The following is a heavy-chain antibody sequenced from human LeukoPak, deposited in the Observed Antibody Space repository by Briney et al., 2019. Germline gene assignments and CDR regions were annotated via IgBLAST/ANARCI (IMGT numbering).Heavy chain of an antibody. J-gene: IGHJ6*03. Sequence: SETLSLTCTVSGGSISSYYWSWVRQPPGKGLEWVGYIYYSGSTNYNPSLKSRVTISVDTSKNQFSLKLSSVTAADTAVYYCARGPMVRGVIPYYYYMDVWGKGTTVTVSS. CDR3: ARGPMVRGVIPYYYYMDV. D-gene: IGHD3-10*01. CDR1: GGSISSYY. V-gene: IGHV4-59*01. CDR2: IYYSGST.